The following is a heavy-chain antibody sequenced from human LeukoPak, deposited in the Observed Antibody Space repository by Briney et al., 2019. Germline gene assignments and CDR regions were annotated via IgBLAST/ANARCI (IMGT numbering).Heavy chain of an antibody. CDR1: GFTLSSHW. CDR3: ARERCIGNSFSRGMDA. D-gene: IGHD4-23*01. V-gene: IGHV3-74*01. Sequence: PGGSLRLSCAVSGFTLSSHWMKWVRQAPGKELVWVERTNYDGSHIDYADSVKGRFIISRDNAKNTLYLQMNSLRAEDTAMYFCARERCIGNSFSRGMDAWGQGPTVSVSS. CDR2: TNYDGSHI. J-gene: IGHJ6*02.